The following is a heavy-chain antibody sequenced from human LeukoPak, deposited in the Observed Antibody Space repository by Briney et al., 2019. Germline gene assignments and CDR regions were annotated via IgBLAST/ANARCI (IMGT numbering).Heavy chain of an antibody. J-gene: IGHJ4*02. D-gene: IGHD3-16*01. V-gene: IGHV3-30-3*01. CDR3: ARSQYYDYVWGSHDY. CDR1: GFTFSSYA. CDR2: ISYDGSNK. Sequence: GGSLRLSCAASGFTFSSYAMHWVRQAPGKGLEWVAVISYDGSNKYYADSVKGRFTISRDNSKNTLYLQMNSLRAGDTAVYYCARSQYYDYVWGSHDYWGQGTLVTVSS.